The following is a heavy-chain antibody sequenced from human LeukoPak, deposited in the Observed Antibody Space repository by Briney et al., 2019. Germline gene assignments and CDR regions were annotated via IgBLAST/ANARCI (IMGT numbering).Heavy chain of an antibody. Sequence: SVKLSCKASGGTFSNYAISWVRQAPGQGLEWMGGIIPIFDTADYAQKFQGKLTITADKSTSTAYMELSSLRAEDTAVYYCATMGATELRNWFDPWGQGTLVTVSS. V-gene: IGHV1-69*06. D-gene: IGHD1-26*01. CDR3: ATMGATELRNWFDP. CDR2: IIPIFDTA. J-gene: IGHJ5*02. CDR1: GGTFSNYA.